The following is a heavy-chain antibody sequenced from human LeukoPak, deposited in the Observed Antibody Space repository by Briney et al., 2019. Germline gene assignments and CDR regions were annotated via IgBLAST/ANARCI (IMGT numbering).Heavy chain of an antibody. CDR1: GGSISSYY. J-gene: IGHJ3*02. CDR3: ARAGYYDSSGRIYAFDI. Sequence: SETLSLTCTVSGGSISSYYWSWIRQPAGKGLEWIGYIYYSGSTNYNPSLKSRLTISVDTSKNQFSLKLSSVTAADTAVYYCARAGYYDSSGRIYAFDIWGQGTMVTVSS. V-gene: IGHV4-59*12. D-gene: IGHD3-22*01. CDR2: IYYSGST.